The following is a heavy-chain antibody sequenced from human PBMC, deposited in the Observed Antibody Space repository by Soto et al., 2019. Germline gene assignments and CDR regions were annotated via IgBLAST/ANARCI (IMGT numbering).Heavy chain of an antibody. V-gene: IGHV3-7*03. Sequence: EVQLVESGGGLVQPGGSLRLSCAASGFTFSSYWMSWVRQAPGKGLEWVANIKQDGSEKYYVDSVKCRFTISRDNAKNGVYLQMNSLRAEDTAVYYCASSLYDSSGSYYPGRWGQGTMVTVSS. J-gene: IGHJ4*02. CDR1: GFTFSSYW. CDR3: ASSLYDSSGSYYPGR. CDR2: IKQDGSEK. D-gene: IGHD3-22*01.